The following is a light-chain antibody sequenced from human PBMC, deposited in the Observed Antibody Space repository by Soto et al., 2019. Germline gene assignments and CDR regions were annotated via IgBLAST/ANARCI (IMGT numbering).Light chain of an antibody. Sequence: DIQMTQSPSTLSASVGDRVTITCRASQSIRNSLAWYQQKPGKAPKLLIYGASSLESGVPPRFSGTVSGTEFTLTISSLQPDDLATYYCQQYDTYWTFGQGTKVEIK. CDR1: QSIRNS. J-gene: IGKJ1*01. CDR3: QQYDTYWT. CDR2: GAS. V-gene: IGKV1-5*03.